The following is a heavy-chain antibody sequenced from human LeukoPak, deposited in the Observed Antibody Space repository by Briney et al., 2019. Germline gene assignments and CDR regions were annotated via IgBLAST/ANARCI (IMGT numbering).Heavy chain of an antibody. J-gene: IGHJ4*02. CDR3: ARAGYSSGWYGRPVYFDY. D-gene: IGHD6-19*01. Sequence: PSETLSLTCTVSGGSISSYYWSWIRQPPGKGLEWIGYIYYSGSTNYNPSLKSRVTISVDTSKNQFSLKLSSVTAADTAVYYCARAGYSSGWYGRPVYFDYWGQGTLVTVSS. V-gene: IGHV4-59*01. CDR1: GGSISSYY. CDR2: IYYSGST.